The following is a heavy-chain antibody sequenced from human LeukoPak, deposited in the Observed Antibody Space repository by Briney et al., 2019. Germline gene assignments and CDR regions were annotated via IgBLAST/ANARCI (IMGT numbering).Heavy chain of an antibody. D-gene: IGHD3-10*01. CDR2: ISGSGGST. Sequence: GGSLRLSCAASGFTFSSYAMSWVRQAPGKVLEWVSAISGSGGSTYYPDSVKGRFTISRDNSKNTLFLQMNGLRAEDTAVYYCAKTGSTYNYYYYMDVWGKGTTVTVSS. V-gene: IGHV3-23*01. CDR3: AKTGSTYNYYYYMDV. CDR1: GFTFSSYA. J-gene: IGHJ6*03.